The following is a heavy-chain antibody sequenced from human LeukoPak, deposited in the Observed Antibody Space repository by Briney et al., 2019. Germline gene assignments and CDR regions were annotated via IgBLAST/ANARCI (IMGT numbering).Heavy chain of an antibody. D-gene: IGHD3-22*01. CDR3: ARGTLDSSGYYLFDY. V-gene: IGHV1-69*05. J-gene: IGHJ4*02. Sequence: SVKVSCKASGGTFSSYAISWVRQAPGQGLEWMGGIIPIFGTANYAQKFQGRVTITTDESTSTAYMELSSLRSEDTAVYYCARGTLDSSGYYLFDYWGQGTLVTVSS. CDR1: GGTFSSYA. CDR2: IIPIFGTA.